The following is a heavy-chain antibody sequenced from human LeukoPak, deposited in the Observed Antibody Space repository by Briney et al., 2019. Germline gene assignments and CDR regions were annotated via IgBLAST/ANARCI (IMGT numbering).Heavy chain of an antibody. J-gene: IGHJ4*02. V-gene: IGHV3-30*04. CDR2: ISYDESNK. CDR3: ARQGDSSGYRRFDY. CDR1: GFTFSSYA. Sequence: PGGSLRLSCTASGFTFSSYAMQWVRQSPGKGLEWVAVISYDESNKYYADSVKGRFTISRDNSKNTLYLQMNSLRAEDTAIYYCARQGDSSGYRRFDYWGQGTLVTVSS. D-gene: IGHD3-22*01.